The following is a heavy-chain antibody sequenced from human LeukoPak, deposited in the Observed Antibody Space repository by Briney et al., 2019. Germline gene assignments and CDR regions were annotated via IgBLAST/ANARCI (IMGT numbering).Heavy chain of an antibody. V-gene: IGHV3-23*01. CDR1: GFTFSAFG. J-gene: IGHJ6*02. Sequence: GGSLRLSCAASGFTFSAFGMDWVRRAPGKGLEWVSTITNSGDSTYYVDSVKGRFTISRDNSKNTLYLQMNSLRAEDTAKYYCTKDYCGKFCSAVWGQGTTVTVSS. CDR3: TKDYCGKFCSAV. CDR2: ITNSGDST. D-gene: IGHD3-9*01.